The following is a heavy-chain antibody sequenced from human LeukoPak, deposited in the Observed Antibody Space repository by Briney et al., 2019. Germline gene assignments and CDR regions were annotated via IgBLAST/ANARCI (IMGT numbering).Heavy chain of an antibody. CDR1: GDSVSSNSAA. V-gene: IGHV6-1*01. CDR3: ARDVYSGIVGAAVYFDY. Sequence: SQTLSLTCAISGDSVSSNSAAWNWIRQSPSRGLEWLGRTYYRSKWYNDYAVSVKSRITINPDTSKNRFSLQLNSVTPEDTAVYYCARDVYSGIVGAAVYFDYWGQGTLVTVSS. J-gene: IGHJ4*02. D-gene: IGHD1-26*01. CDR2: TYYRSKWYN.